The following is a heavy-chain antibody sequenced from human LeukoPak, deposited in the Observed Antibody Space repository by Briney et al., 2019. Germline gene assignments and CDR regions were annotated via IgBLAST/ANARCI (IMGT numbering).Heavy chain of an antibody. Sequence: SETLSLTCNVSGVPIASNTHYWTWIRQHPGTGLEWIGFISYSDPTSYNPSLRSRVAFSLDTSKNQFSLQLHSVTAADTAVYYCALSRYGEALFDYWGQGSLVTVSS. CDR1: GVPIASNTHY. D-gene: IGHD3-10*01. CDR3: ALSRYGEALFDY. V-gene: IGHV4-31*03. CDR2: ISYSDPT. J-gene: IGHJ4*02.